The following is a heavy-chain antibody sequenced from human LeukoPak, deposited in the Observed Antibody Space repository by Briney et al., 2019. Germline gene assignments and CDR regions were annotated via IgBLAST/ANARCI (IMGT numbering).Heavy chain of an antibody. J-gene: IGHJ4*02. CDR1: GYTFTSYY. CDR3: ARDVRTAVTTGY. CDR2: INPSGGST. Sequence: ASVKVSCKASGYTFTSYYMHWVRQAPGQGLEWMGIINPSGGSTSYAQKFQGRVTMTRDTSTSTVYMELSSLRSDDTAVYYCARDVRTAVTTGYWGQGTLVTVSS. V-gene: IGHV1-46*01. D-gene: IGHD4-17*01.